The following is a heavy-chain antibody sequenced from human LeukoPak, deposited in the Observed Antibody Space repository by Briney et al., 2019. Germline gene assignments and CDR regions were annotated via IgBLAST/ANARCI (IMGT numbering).Heavy chain of an antibody. V-gene: IGHV4-59*01. CDR1: GGSISSYY. CDR2: IYYSGST. D-gene: IGHD6-13*01. CDR3: ARVGSSSWYGFAAFAI. Sequence: SETLSLTCTVSGGSISSYYWSWIRQPPGKGLEWIGYIYYSGSTNYNPSLKSRVTISVDTSKNQFSLKLSSVTAADTAVYYCARVGSSSWYGFAAFAIWGQGTMVTVSS. J-gene: IGHJ3*02.